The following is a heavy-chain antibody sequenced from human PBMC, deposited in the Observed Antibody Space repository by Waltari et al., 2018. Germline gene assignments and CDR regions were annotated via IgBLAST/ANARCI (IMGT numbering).Heavy chain of an antibody. V-gene: IGHV6-1*01. CDR3: AREGIAARRAGIGFDY. Sequence: QVQLQQSGPGLVKPSQTLSLTCAISGDSVSSNSAAWNWIRQSPSRGLEWLGSTYYRSKWYNDYAVSVKSRITINPDTSKNQFSLQLNSVTPEDTAVYYCAREGIAARRAGIGFDYWGQGTLVTVSS. D-gene: IGHD6-6*01. CDR1: GDSVSSNSAA. CDR2: TYYRSKWYN. J-gene: IGHJ4*02.